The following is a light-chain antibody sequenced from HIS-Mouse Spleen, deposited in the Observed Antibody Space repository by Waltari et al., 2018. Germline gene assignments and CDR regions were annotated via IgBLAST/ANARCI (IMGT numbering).Light chain of an antibody. CDR2: AAS. Sequence: DIQLTQSPSFLSASVGDRVTITCRASQGISRYLAWYQQQPGKAPKLLIYAASTLQSGVPSRFSGSGSGTEFTLTISSLQPEDFATYYCQQLNSYPPTFGQGTKVEIK. J-gene: IGKJ1*01. CDR1: QGISRY. CDR3: QQLNSYPPT. V-gene: IGKV1-9*01.